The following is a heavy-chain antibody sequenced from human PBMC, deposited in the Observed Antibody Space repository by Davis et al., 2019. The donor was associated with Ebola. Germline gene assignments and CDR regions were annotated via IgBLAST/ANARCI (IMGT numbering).Heavy chain of an antibody. Sequence: PGGSLRHSCAASGFTFSSYEMNWVRQAPGKGLEWISYISSSGSTIYYADSVKGRFTISRDNAKNSLYLQMNSLRAEDTAVYYCARGDRDDYVWGSYRRYFDYWGQGTLVTVSS. CDR3: ARGDRDDYVWGSYRRYFDY. J-gene: IGHJ4*02. D-gene: IGHD3-16*02. CDR2: ISSSGSTI. CDR1: GFTFSSYE. V-gene: IGHV3-48*03.